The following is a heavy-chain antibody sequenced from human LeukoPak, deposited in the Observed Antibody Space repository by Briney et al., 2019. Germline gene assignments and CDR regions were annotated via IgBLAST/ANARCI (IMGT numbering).Heavy chain of an antibody. J-gene: IGHJ6*03. D-gene: IGHD6-13*01. CDR1: GYTFTSYD. Sequence: ASVKVSCKASGYTFTSYDINWVRQATGQGLEWMGWMNPNSGNTGYAQKFQGRVTITRNTSISTAYMELSSLRSEDTAVYYCARVSRSSWYSAYYYYYMDVWGKGTTVTVSS. V-gene: IGHV1-8*03. CDR2: MNPNSGNT. CDR3: ARVSRSSWYSAYYYYYMDV.